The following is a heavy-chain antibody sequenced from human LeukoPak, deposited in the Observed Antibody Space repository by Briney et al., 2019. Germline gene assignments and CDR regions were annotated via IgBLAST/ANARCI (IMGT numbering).Heavy chain of an antibody. J-gene: IGHJ3*02. Sequence: GGSLRLSCAASGFAFSSYAMTWVRQAPGKGLEWVSSITGSGAGTSYADSVKGRFTVSRDNAKKSLYLQMTSLGAEDTAVYYCARVKFSSSLDAFDIWGQGTMVTVSS. D-gene: IGHD6-13*01. V-gene: IGHV3-23*01. CDR2: ITGSGAGT. CDR1: GFAFSSYA. CDR3: ARVKFSSSLDAFDI.